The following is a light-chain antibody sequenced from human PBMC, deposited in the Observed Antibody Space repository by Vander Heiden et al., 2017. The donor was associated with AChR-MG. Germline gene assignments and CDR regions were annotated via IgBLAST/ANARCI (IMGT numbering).Light chain of an antibody. J-gene: IGLJ3*02. CDR1: GFNSGAHYD. CDR2: SNV. Sequence: QSVPPPPPSISGTPWPRVTISRDGNGFNSGAHYDVHWYQQLPGAAPKLLIVSNVNRPSGVPDRFSGSKSGSSASLAITGVQTEDEADYYCQSYDTTLSAWVFGGGTRLTVL. V-gene: IGLV1-40*01. CDR3: QSYDTTLSAWV.